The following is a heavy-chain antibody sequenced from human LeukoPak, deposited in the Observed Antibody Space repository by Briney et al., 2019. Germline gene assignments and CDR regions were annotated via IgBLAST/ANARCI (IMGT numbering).Heavy chain of an antibody. V-gene: IGHV4-34*01. J-gene: IGHJ5*02. CDR2: INHSGST. Sequence: SETLSLTCAVYGGSFSGYYWSWIRQPPGKGLEWIGEINHSGSTNYNPSLKSRVTISVDTSKNQFSLKLSSVTAADAAVYYCARPRLVGSYYWFDPWGQGTLVTVSS. CDR3: ARPRLVGSYYWFDP. CDR1: GGSFSGYY. D-gene: IGHD1-26*01.